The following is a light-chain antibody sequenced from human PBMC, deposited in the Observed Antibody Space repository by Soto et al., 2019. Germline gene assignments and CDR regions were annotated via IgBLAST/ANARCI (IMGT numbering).Light chain of an antibody. J-gene: IGKJ1*01. CDR1: QSVSSNY. Sequence: EIVMTQSPGTLSLSPGETATLSCRASQSVSSNYVAWFHQKPGQAPRLLIYGASSRATGVPDRFSASGSGTDFTLTISRLEPEDFAVYCCQQYGRSPATFGHGTKVDIK. CDR3: QQYGRSPAT. V-gene: IGKV3-20*01. CDR2: GAS.